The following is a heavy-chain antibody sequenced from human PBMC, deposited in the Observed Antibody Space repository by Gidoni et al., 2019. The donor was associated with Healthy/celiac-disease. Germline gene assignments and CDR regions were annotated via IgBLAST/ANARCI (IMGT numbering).Heavy chain of an antibody. J-gene: IGHJ5*02. CDR2: INHSGST. CDR3: ARGIFSVTTANWFDP. D-gene: IGHD4-17*01. V-gene: IGHV4-34*01. Sequence: QVQLQQWGAGLLKPSETLSLTCAVYGGSFSGYYWSWIRPPPGKGLEWIGEINHSGSTNYNPSLKSRVTISVDTSKNQFSLKLSSVTAADTAVYYCARGIFSVTTANWFDPWGQGTLVTVSS. CDR1: GGSFSGYY.